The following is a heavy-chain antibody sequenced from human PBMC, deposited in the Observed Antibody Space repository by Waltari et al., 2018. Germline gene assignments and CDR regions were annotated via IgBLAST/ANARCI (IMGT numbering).Heavy chain of an antibody. D-gene: IGHD6-13*01. CDR1: GGSISSGGYY. Sequence: QVQLQESGPRLVKPSQTLSLTCTVSGGSISSGGYYWRWIRQHPGKGLEWIGYIYYSGSTYYNPSLKSRGTISVDTSKNQFSPKLSSVTAADTAVYYCAREGYSSPPGYWGQGTLVTVSS. CDR2: IYYSGST. CDR3: AREGYSSPPGY. J-gene: IGHJ4*02. V-gene: IGHV4-31*03.